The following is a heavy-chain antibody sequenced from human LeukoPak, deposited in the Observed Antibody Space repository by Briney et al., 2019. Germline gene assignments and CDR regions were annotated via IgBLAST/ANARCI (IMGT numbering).Heavy chain of an antibody. Sequence: PSETLSLTCNVSGGSIGGHTFYWDWIRQPPGKGLEWIATIYYNGNTFYNPSLKSRVAISIDMSKSQFSLHLSSVTAADTAIYYCARTAGLAWHRGGFDFLGPGTMVTVSS. CDR1: GGSIGGHTFY. CDR2: IYYNGNT. V-gene: IGHV4-39*01. J-gene: IGHJ3*01. CDR3: ARTAGLAWHRGGFDF. D-gene: IGHD4-23*01.